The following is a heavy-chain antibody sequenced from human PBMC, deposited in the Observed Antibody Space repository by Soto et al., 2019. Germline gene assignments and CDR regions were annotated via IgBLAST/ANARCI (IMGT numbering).Heavy chain of an antibody. D-gene: IGHD4-17*01. Sequence: QVRLEESGPGLVKPSETLSLTCNVSGASIINHYWSWIRQPPGKALEWVAFVHYSGTTNYSPSLESRVFISVDTSKNQFSLKVTSVTAADTAVYFCARNSDYGSYFDLWGRGTLVTVSS. V-gene: IGHV4-59*11. CDR2: VHYSGTT. J-gene: IGHJ2*01. CDR3: ARNSDYGSYFDL. CDR1: GASIINHY.